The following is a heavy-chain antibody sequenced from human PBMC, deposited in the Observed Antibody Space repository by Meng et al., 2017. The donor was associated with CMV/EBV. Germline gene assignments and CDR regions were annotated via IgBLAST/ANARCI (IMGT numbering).Heavy chain of an antibody. V-gene: IGHV2-70D*14. J-gene: IGHJ6*02. Sequence: SGPTLVKPTQTLTLTCTFSGFSLSTSGMRVSWIRQPPGKALEWLARIDWDDDKFYSTPLKTRLTISKDTSKNQVVLTMTNMDPVDTATYYCARMGYYYGMDVWGQGTTVTVSS. CDR2: IDWDDDK. CDR3: ARMGYYYGMDV. CDR1: GFSLSTSGMR.